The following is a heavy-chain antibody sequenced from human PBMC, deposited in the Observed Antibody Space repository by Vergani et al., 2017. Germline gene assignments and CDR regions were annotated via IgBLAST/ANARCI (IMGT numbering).Heavy chain of an antibody. D-gene: IGHD4-17*01. J-gene: IGHJ6*03. CDR1: GGTFSSSA. V-gene: IGHV1-69*01. CDR3: ARVKTTVTTQDRHYYYYYYMDV. Sequence: QVQLVQSGAEVKKPGSSVKVSCKASGGTFSSSAISWVRQAPGQGLEWMGGIIPIFGTANYAQKFQGRVTITADESTSTAYMELSSLRSEDTAVYYCARVKTTVTTQDRHYYYYYYMDVWGKGTTVTVSS. CDR2: IIPIFGTA.